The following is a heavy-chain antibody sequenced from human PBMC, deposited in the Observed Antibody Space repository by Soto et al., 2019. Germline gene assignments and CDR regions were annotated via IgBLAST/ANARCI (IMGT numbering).Heavy chain of an antibody. CDR2: IYYTGIT. CDR1: GGSVSSSSYY. V-gene: IGHV4-61*01. CDR3: ARISPTRSPMIVAI. J-gene: IGHJ4*02. D-gene: IGHD3-22*01. Sequence: SETLSLTCTVSGGSVSSSSYYWSWIRQPPGKGLDWIGHIYYTGITTYNLSLKSRVTISVETSKNQFSLSLNSVTAADTAVYYCARISPTRSPMIVAIWGQGTLVTVSS.